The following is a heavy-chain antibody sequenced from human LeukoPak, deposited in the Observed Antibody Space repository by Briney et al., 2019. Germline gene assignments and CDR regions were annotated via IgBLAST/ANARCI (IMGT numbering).Heavy chain of an antibody. D-gene: IGHD1-7*01. V-gene: IGHV3-33*01. CDR1: GFTFSTYG. CDR2: IWSDGSNQ. Sequence: GGSLRLSCAASGFTFSTYGMHWVRQPPGKGLEWVALIWSDGSNQYYADSVKGRFTIARGNSKNTLFLQMNSLTTDDTAVYYCARGGTTDGDYWGQGTLVTVSS. CDR3: ARGGTTDGDY. J-gene: IGHJ4*02.